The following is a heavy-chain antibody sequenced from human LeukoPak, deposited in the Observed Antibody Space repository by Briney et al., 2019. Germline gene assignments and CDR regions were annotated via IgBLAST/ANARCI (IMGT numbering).Heavy chain of an antibody. V-gene: IGHV1-2*02. J-gene: IGHJ4*02. CDR2: VNPHSGGT. D-gene: IGHD5-12*01. Sequence: EASVKVSFKTSGYTFTDYYIHWVRQAPGQGLEFMGWVNPHSGGTSYAAKFRGRVTSTRDTSTTTSYMDLSSLTSDDTAVYYCARDRSSLYNGNYAFWGQGTLVTVSS. CDR3: ARDRSSLYNGNYAF. CDR1: GYTFTDYY.